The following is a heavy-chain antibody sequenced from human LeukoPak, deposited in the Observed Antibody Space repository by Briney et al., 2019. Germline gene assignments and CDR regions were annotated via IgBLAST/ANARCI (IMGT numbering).Heavy chain of an antibody. CDR3: VRYYTRQSWYFDL. J-gene: IGHJ2*01. D-gene: IGHD3-10*01. CDR1: GFTFSSYE. CDR2: IKPDEGEK. V-gene: IGHV3-7*01. Sequence: GGSLRLSCAASGFTFSSYEMNWVRQSPGKGLEWVANIKPDEGEKYYVDSVKGRFTVSRDNAKNSLYLQMNSLRAEDTAVYYCVRYYTRQSWYFDLWGRGTLVTVSS.